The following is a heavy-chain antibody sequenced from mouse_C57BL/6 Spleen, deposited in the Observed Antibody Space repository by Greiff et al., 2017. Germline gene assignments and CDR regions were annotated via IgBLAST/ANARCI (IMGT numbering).Heavy chain of an antibody. Sequence: QVQLQQPGAELVKPGASVKLSCKASGYTFTSYWMHWVKQRPGQGLEWIGMIHPNSGSTNYNEKFKSKATLTVDKSSSTAYMQLSSLTSEDSAVYYCARLYGSSYDQYAMDYWGQGTSVTVSS. CDR1: GYTFTSYW. J-gene: IGHJ4*01. V-gene: IGHV1-64*01. CDR2: IHPNSGST. CDR3: ARLYGSSYDQYAMDY. D-gene: IGHD1-1*01.